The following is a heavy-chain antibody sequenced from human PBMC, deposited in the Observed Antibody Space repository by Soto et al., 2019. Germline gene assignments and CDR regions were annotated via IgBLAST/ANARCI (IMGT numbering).Heavy chain of an antibody. V-gene: IGHV4-31*03. J-gene: IGHJ6*02. CDR1: GGSISSGGYY. Sequence: QVQLQESGPGLVKPSQTLSLTCTVSGGSISSGGYYWSWIRQHPGKGLEWIGYIYYSGSTYYNPSLKSRVTMSVDTSKNQFSLKLSSVTAADTAVYYCASLFSRYDFWSGYSFYYYYYGMDVWGQGTTVTVSS. CDR3: ASLFSRYDFWSGYSFYYYYYGMDV. D-gene: IGHD3-3*01. CDR2: IYYSGST.